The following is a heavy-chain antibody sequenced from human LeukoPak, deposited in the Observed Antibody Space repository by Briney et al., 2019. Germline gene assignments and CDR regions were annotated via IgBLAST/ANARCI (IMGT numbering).Heavy chain of an antibody. CDR3: ARGVVWGVGFDY. D-gene: IGHD3-10*01. Sequence: PGGSLRLSCEASGFTVSSNHITWVRQAPGKGLEWVSVIYSSSSTYYTDSVKGRFTISRDKFKNTVYLQMNSLRAEDTAVYYCARGVVWGVGFDYWGRGTLVTVSS. V-gene: IGHV3-53*01. CDR2: IYSSSST. CDR1: GFTVSSNH. J-gene: IGHJ4*02.